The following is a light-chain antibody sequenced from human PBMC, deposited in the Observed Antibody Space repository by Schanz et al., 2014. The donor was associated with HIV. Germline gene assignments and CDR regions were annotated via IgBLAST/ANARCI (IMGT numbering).Light chain of an antibody. V-gene: IGLV2-23*02. CDR3: CSYVDNYPYV. CDR2: DVS. Sequence: QSALTQPASVSGSPGQSITISCTGTSSDIGSYNLVSWYQQHPGKAPKLMIYDVSNRPSGVSNRFSGSKSGNTASLTISGLQAEDEADYYCCSYVDNYPYVFGTGTKLTVL. J-gene: IGLJ1*01. CDR1: SSDIGSYNL.